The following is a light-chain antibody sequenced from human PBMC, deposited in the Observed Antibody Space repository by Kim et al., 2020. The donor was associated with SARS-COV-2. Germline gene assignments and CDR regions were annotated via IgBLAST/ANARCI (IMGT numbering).Light chain of an antibody. J-gene: IGKJ2*01. CDR3: QQYNNWPPYT. V-gene: IGKV3-15*01. Sequence: VSPGERATLPCRASQSVSSNLAWYQQKPGQPPRLLIDGASTRATGIPARSSGSGSGTEFTLTISSLQSEDFAIYYCQQYNNWPPYTFGQGTKLEI. CDR1: QSVSSN. CDR2: GAS.